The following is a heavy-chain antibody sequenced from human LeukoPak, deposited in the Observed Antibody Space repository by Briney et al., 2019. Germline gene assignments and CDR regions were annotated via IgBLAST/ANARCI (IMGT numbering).Heavy chain of an antibody. CDR2: INHSGST. CDR1: GGSFSGYY. D-gene: IGHD3-10*01. CDR3: AGGGPNLAGYYYMDV. J-gene: IGHJ6*03. V-gene: IGHV4-34*01. Sequence: SETLSLTCAVYGGSFSGYYWSWIRQPPGKGLEWIGEINHSGSTNYNPSLKSRVTISVDTSKNQFSLKLSSVTAADTAVYYCAGGGPNLAGYYYMDVWGKGTTVTVSS.